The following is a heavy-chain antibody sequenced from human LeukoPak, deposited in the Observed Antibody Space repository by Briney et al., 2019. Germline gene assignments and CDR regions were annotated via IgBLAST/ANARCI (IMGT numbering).Heavy chain of an antibody. CDR3: SRLPDP. CDR2: IYHSGST. V-gene: IGHV4-4*02. J-gene: IGHJ5*02. CDR1: GVSVSSSNW. Sequence: SETLSLTCAVSGVSVSSSNWWHWVRQPPGKGLEWIGEIYHSGSTNYNPSLKSRVTISIDKSKNQFSLKLSSVTAADTAVYYCSRLPDPWGQGTLVTVSS.